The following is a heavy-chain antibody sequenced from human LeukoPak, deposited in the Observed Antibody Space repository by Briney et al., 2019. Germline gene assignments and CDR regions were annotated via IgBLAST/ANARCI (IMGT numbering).Heavy chain of an antibody. CDR3: ARTSRLRWYFDL. CDR2: ISGSGGST. CDR1: GFTFSSYA. J-gene: IGHJ2*01. Sequence: GGSLRLSCAASGFTFSSYAMSWVRQAPRKGLEWVSAISGSGGSTYYADSVKGRFTVSRENSKNTLYLQMNSLRAEDTAVYYCARTSRLRWYFDLWGRGTLVTVSS. V-gene: IGHV3-23*01. D-gene: IGHD1-14*01.